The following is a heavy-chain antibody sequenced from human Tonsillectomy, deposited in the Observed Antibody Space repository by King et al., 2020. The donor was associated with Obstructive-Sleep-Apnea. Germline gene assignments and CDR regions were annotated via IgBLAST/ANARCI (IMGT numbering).Heavy chain of an antibody. Sequence: VQLQESGPGLVKPSETLSLTCTVSGGSISSYYWSWIRQPPGKGLEWIGYIYYSGSTNYNPSLQSRVTISVDTSKNQFSLKLSSVTAADTAVYYCARQVPAAGGYFDYWGQGTLVTVSS. V-gene: IGHV4-59*08. CDR2: IYYSGST. J-gene: IGHJ4*02. D-gene: IGHD2-2*01. CDR3: ARQVPAAGGYFDY. CDR1: GGSISSYY.